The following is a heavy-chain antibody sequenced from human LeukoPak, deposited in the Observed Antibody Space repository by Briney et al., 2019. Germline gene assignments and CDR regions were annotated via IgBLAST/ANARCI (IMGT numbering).Heavy chain of an antibody. J-gene: IGHJ4*02. V-gene: IGHV4-61*05. CDR3: ARNGDYYEKSGYYYLFDF. CDR2: IYYSGSA. D-gene: IGHD3-22*01. CDR1: GGSIRSSYYY. Sequence: SETLSLTCTVSGGSIRSSYYYWGWIRQPPGKGLEYIGYIYYSGSANYNPSLKSRVTISVDPSKNQFSLKLSSVTAADTAVYYCARNGDYYEKSGYYYLFDFWGQGTLVTVSS.